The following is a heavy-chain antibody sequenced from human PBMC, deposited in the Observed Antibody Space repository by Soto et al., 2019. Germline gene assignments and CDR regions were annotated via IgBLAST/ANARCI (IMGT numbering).Heavy chain of an antibody. D-gene: IGHD5-12*01. J-gene: IGHJ4*02. V-gene: IGHV4-31*03. Sequence: QVQLQESGPGLVKPSQTLSLTCTVSGGSISSGGYYWSWIRQHPGKGLEWIGYIYYSGSTYYNPSLKSRVTISVDTSKNQSSLKLSSVTAADTAVYYCARDGGYDYDSKYYFDYWGQGTLVTVSS. CDR3: ARDGGYDYDSKYYFDY. CDR2: IYYSGST. CDR1: GGSISSGGYY.